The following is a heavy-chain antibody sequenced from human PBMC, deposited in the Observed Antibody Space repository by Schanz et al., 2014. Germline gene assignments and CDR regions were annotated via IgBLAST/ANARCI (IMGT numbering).Heavy chain of an antibody. CDR3: AKSAAFDI. V-gene: IGHV3-30*18. CDR2: ISYDGSKK. Sequence: QVQLVESGGGVVQPGRSLRLSCAASGFMFSSYGMHWVRQAPGKGLEWVGVISYDGSKKSYADSVKGRFTISRDNSKNTLYLQMNSLRAEDTAVYYCAKSAAFDIWGQGTLVTVSS. CDR1: GFMFSSYG. J-gene: IGHJ3*02.